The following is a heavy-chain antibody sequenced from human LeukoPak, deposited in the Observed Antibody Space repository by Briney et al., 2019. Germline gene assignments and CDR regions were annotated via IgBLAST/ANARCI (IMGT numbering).Heavy chain of an antibody. Sequence: PGGSLRLSCAASGFTFDDYGMSWARQAPGKGLEWVSGINWNGGSTGYADSVKGRFTISRDNAKNSLYLQMNSLRAEDTALYYCARDLYDYYGSGSYSGYWGQGTLVTVSS. D-gene: IGHD3-10*01. CDR3: ARDLYDYYGSGSYSGY. J-gene: IGHJ4*02. V-gene: IGHV3-20*04. CDR2: INWNGGST. CDR1: GFTFDDYG.